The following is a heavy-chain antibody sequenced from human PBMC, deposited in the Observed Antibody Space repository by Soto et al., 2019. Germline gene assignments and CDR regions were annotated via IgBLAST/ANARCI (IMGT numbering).Heavy chain of an antibody. D-gene: IGHD1-26*01. Sequence: QVQLQESGPGLVKASQTLSLTCTVSGGTITTGGHFWSWIRQYPGKGLEWIGYIYSSGTTHYNPSLKSRVTISIDTSKNQFSLNLSSVTAADTAVYYCARVVSGSYLDYWGQGTLVTVSS. CDR3: ARVVSGSYLDY. J-gene: IGHJ4*02. V-gene: IGHV4-31*03. CDR2: IYSSGTT. CDR1: GGTITTGGHF.